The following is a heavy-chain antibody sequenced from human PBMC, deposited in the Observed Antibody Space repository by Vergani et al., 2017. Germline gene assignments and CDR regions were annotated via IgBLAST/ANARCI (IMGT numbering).Heavy chain of an antibody. CDR3: AKELVPAAWNFDY. V-gene: IGHV3-23*04. CDR2: ISPSGGTT. J-gene: IGHJ4*02. D-gene: IGHD2-2*01. Sequence: EVQLVESGGGLVQPGRSLRLSCAASGFTFSNYAMSWVRQAPGKGLEWVSSISPSGGTTYYADSVRGRFTISRDNSKNTLYLQMNSLRADDTAVYYCAKELVPAAWNFDYWGQGTLVTVSS. CDR1: GFTFSNYA.